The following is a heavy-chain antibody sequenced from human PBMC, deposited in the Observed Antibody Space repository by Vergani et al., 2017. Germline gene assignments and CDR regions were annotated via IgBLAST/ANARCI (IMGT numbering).Heavy chain of an antibody. D-gene: IGHD3-16*02. Sequence: QVTLKESGPVLVKPTETLTLICTVSGFSLSNARMGVSWIRQPPGKALEWLAHIFSNDEKSYSTSLKSRLTISKDTSKSQVVLTMTNMDPVDTATYYCAHMYYDYVWGSYRYTGQFDYWGQGTLVTVSS. CDR3: AHMYYDYVWGSYRYTGQFDY. J-gene: IGHJ4*02. CDR2: IFSNDEK. CDR1: GFSLSNARMG. V-gene: IGHV2-26*01.